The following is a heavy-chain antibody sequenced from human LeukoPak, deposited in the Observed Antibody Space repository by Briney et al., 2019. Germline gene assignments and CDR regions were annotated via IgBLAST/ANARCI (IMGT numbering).Heavy chain of an antibody. J-gene: IGHJ3*02. Sequence: PGGSLRLSCAASGFTFSSYAMSWVRQAPGKGLEWVSAISGSGGSTYYADSVKGRFTISRDNSKNTLYLQMSSLRAEDTAVYYCAKDVLLWFGELSPADAFDIWGQGTMVTVSS. D-gene: IGHD3-10*01. CDR2: ISGSGGST. V-gene: IGHV3-23*01. CDR1: GFTFSSYA. CDR3: AKDVLLWFGELSPADAFDI.